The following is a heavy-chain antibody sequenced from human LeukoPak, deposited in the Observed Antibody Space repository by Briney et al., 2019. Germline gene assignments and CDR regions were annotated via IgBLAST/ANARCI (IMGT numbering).Heavy chain of an antibody. V-gene: IGHV3-23*01. D-gene: IGHD6-13*01. CDR1: GFTFSSYA. Sequence: PGGSLRLSCAASGFTFSSYAMSWVRQAPGKGLECVSAISGSGGSTYYADSVKGRFTISRDNSKNTLYLQMNSLRAEDTAVYYYAKPGYSSSWSHMGWFDPWGQGTLVTVSS. J-gene: IGHJ5*02. CDR3: AKPGYSSSWSHMGWFDP. CDR2: ISGSGGST.